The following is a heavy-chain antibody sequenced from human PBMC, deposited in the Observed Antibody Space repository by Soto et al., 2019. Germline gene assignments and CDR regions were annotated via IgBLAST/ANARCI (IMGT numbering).Heavy chain of an antibody. CDR2: ISAYNGNT. D-gene: IGHD3-3*01. CDR3: ARDWPYYDFWSGDYWFDP. CDR1: GYTFTSYG. Sequence: GASVKVSCKASGYTFTSYGISWVRQAPGQGLEWMGWISAYNGNTNYAQKLQGRVTMTTDTSTSTAYMELRSLRSDDTAVYYFARDWPYYDFWSGDYWFDPWGQGTLVTVSS. V-gene: IGHV1-18*01. J-gene: IGHJ5*02.